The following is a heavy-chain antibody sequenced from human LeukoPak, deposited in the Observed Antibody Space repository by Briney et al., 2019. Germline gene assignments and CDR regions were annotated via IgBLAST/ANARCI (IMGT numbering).Heavy chain of an antibody. CDR3: ARDTDGSLDY. CDR1: GFTFSNSW. D-gene: IGHD5-24*01. Sequence: PGGSLRLSCAASGFTFSNSWMAWVRQAPGQGLEWVANIKQDESAKHYSDSVKGRFTISRGNAKNSLFLQMNGLRAEDSALYYCARDTDGSLDYWGQGTLVIVSS. J-gene: IGHJ4*02. V-gene: IGHV3-7*01. CDR2: IKQDESAK.